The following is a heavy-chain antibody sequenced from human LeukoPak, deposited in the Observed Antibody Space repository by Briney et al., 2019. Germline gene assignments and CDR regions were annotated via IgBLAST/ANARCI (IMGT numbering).Heavy chain of an antibody. CDR3: ARMEYCSSTSCPDAFDI. CDR2: VYTSGIYTSGST. D-gene: IGHD2-2*01. Sequence: SETLSLTCTVSGGYISNYYWSWIRQPAGKGLEWIGRVYTSGIYTSGSTNYNPSLNSRVTISVDKSKNQFSLKLTSVTAADTAVYYCARMEYCSSTSCPDAFDIWGQGTMVTVSS. J-gene: IGHJ3*02. CDR1: GGYISNYY. V-gene: IGHV4-4*07.